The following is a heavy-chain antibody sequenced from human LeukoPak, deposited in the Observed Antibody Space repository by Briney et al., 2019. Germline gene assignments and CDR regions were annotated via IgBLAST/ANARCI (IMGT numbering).Heavy chain of an antibody. V-gene: IGHV3-74*01. CDR3: ARSAYPGNSVIED. Sequence: PGGSLRLSCAGSGITFSSYWMHWVRQAPGKGLVWVSRINRDGRSTNYADSVKGRFTISRDNAKNTLYLQMNSLRAEDTAVYYCARSAYPGNSVIEDWGRGTLVTVSS. J-gene: IGHJ4*02. D-gene: IGHD4-23*01. CDR1: GITFSSYW. CDR2: INRDGRST.